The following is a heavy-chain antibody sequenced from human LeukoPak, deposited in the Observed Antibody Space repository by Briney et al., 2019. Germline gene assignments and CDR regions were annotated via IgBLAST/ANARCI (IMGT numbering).Heavy chain of an antibody. Sequence: SETLSLTCTVSGGSISSYYWSWVRQPPGKGLEWIEFVYYTGSTNYSPSLKSRVTISVDTSKNQFPLKLRSVTAADTAVYYCARISSSNWYNERGAFDVWGQGTMVTVSS. V-gene: IGHV4-59*01. J-gene: IGHJ3*01. CDR1: GGSISSYY. CDR3: ARISSSNWYNERGAFDV. D-gene: IGHD6-13*01. CDR2: VYYTGST.